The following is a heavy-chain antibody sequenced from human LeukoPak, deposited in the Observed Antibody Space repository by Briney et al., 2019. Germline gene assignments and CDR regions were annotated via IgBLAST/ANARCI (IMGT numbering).Heavy chain of an antibody. J-gene: IGHJ4*02. D-gene: IGHD3-22*01. CDR2: ISEDGGTR. Sequence: GGSLRLSCAVCGFPFSAYAMRWLRQAPGKGLEWVSAISEDGGTRLYADSVQGRVTISRDNSENTVSLQVNSLRAGDTAVYFCAKESLPHRGYYFDSWGRGTLITVSS. V-gene: IGHV3-23*01. CDR3: AKESLPHRGYYFDS. CDR1: GFPFSAYA.